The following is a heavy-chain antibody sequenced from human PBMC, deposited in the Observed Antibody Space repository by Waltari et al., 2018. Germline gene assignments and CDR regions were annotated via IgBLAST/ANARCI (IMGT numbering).Heavy chain of an antibody. Sequence: QLQLQESGPGLVEPSETLSLTCPVSGGSISTNYNWGWIRQPPGKGLEWMGNMQYRGSTFYNPSLKSRVTISLDTSKNQFSLRLSSVGAADTAVYFCGRIAFGDDGGYFQHWGQGTLVTVSS. V-gene: IGHV4-39*01. J-gene: IGHJ1*01. CDR1: GGSISTNYN. CDR2: MQYRGST. D-gene: IGHD4-17*01. CDR3: GRIAFGDDGGYFQH.